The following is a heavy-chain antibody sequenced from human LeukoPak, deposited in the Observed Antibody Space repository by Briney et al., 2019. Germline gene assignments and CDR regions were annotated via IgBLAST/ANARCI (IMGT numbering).Heavy chain of an antibody. J-gene: IGHJ5*02. CDR3: ARDRAGVAIEGNWFDP. V-gene: IGHV1-2*02. CDR2: INPNSGGT. Sequence: GASVKVSCKASGYTFTSYGISWVRQAPGQGLEWMGWINPNSGGTNYAQKFRGRVTLTRDTSISTAYMELSGLTSGDTAVYYCARDRAGVAIEGNWFDPWGQGTLVTVSA. CDR1: GYTFTSYG. D-gene: IGHD3-3*01.